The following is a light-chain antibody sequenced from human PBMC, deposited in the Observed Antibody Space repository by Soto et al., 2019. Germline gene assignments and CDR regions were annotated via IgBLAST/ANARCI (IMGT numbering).Light chain of an antibody. J-gene: IGKJ5*01. CDR1: QSVSNS. CDR3: QQRKSWPAIT. Sequence: IVLTHSPATLSLSPGDRATLSCRASQSVSNSLVWYQHKPGQAPRFLIYDASKRATGTPARFSGSGSGTDFTLTISSLEPEDFAVYYCQQRKSWPAITFGQGTRLANK. CDR2: DAS. V-gene: IGKV3-11*01.